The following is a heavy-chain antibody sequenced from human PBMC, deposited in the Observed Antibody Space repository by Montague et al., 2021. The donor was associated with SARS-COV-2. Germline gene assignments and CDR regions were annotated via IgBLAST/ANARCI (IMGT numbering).Heavy chain of an antibody. CDR1: TEAFNGYY. V-gene: IGHV4-34*01. D-gene: IGHD3-9*01. Sequence: SETLSLTCAVYTEAFNGYYWTWIRQPPGKGLEWIGEVSHPGGAKYNPSLKGRVTISVDTYRKQVSLRLTSVIAADTATYYCARGVYNRVIFVVSPRYYFDYWGQGNMVAVSA. CDR3: ARGVYNRVIFVVSPRYYFDY. J-gene: IGHJ4*02. CDR2: VSHPGGA.